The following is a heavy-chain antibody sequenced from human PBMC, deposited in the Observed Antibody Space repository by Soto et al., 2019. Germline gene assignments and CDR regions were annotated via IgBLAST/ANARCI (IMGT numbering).Heavy chain of an antibody. CDR2: IGSAGDT. CDR1: GFSLSTYG. Sequence: QPGGSLRLSCEASGFSLSTYGMHWVRQGAGIGLEWVSTIGSAGDTHYPDSVKGRLTISRDIGRSSVYLQVNSLRAGDSAAYYCARTFCTNGECYFGAFHIWGQGTKVTVSS. CDR3: ARTFCTNGECYFGAFHI. D-gene: IGHD2-8*01. V-gene: IGHV3-13*01. J-gene: IGHJ3*02.